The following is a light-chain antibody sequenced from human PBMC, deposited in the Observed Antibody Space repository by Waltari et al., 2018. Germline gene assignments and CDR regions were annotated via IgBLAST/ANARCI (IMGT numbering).Light chain of an antibody. CDR2: DVT. V-gene: IGLV2-11*01. CDR1: SSDVGYSNF. Sequence: QSALTQPHSVSGSPGQSVTISCTGTSSDVGYSNFSSWYQPHPGQAPKPMIYDVTKRPSGVPDRFSGSKSGNTASLTISGLQAEDEADYYCCSYAGNYIFIFATGTKVTVL. CDR3: CSYAGNYIFI. J-gene: IGLJ1*01.